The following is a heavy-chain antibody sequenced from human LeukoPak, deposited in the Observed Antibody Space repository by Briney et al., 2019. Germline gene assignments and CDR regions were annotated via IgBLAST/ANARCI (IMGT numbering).Heavy chain of an antibody. V-gene: IGHV7-4-1*02. CDR3: AISVYGSGSYRDAFDI. Sequence: ASVTVSCKASGYTFTIYAMNWVRQAPGQGLEWMGWINTNTGNPTYAQGFTGRFVFSLDTSVSTAYLQISSLKAEDTAVYYCAISVYGSGSYRDAFDIWGQGTMVTVSS. J-gene: IGHJ3*02. D-gene: IGHD3-10*01. CDR2: INTNTGNP. CDR1: GYTFTIYA.